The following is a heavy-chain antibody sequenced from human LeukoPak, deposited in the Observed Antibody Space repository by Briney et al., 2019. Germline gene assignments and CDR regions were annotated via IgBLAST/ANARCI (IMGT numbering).Heavy chain of an antibody. CDR1: GYTFTGYY. D-gene: IGHD5-12*01. J-gene: IGHJ4*02. V-gene: IGHV1-2*02. Sequence: ASVKVSCKASGYTFTGYYLHWVRQAPGQGLEWMGWINPDSGATEYAQKFRGRVTMTRDTSISTAYMELSRLRSDDSAVYYCARLSYVAATTEPADYWGQGTLVTVSS. CDR3: ARLSYVAATTEPADY. CDR2: INPDSGAT.